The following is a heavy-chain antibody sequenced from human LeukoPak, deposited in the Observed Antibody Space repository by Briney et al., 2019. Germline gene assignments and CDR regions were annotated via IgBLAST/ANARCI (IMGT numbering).Heavy chain of an antibody. D-gene: IGHD4-17*01. CDR2: IYYSGST. V-gene: IGHV4-31*03. CDR1: GGSISSGGYY. J-gene: IGHJ5*02. Sequence: SETLSLTCTVSGGSISSGGYYWSWIRQPPGKGLEWIGYIYYSGSTYYNPSLKSRVTISVDTSKNQFSLKLSSVTAADTAVYYCARDQDTSTVGWFDPWGQGTLVTVSS. CDR3: ARDQDTSTVGWFDP.